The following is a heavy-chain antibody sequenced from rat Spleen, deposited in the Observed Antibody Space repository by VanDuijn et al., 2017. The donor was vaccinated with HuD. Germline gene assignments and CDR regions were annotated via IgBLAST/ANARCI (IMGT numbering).Heavy chain of an antibody. Sequence: QVHLKESGPGLVQPSQTLSLTCTVSGFSLTSYHVSWVRQPQGKGLEWIAAISSVGITYSNSDLKSRLSISRDTSKSQVFLKMNSLQSDDTTTYYCARDYNNYYFDYWGQGVMVTVSS. J-gene: IGHJ2*01. CDR2: ISSVGIT. V-gene: IGHV2S12*01. D-gene: IGHD1-10*01. CDR1: GFSLTSYH. CDR3: ARDYNNYYFDY.